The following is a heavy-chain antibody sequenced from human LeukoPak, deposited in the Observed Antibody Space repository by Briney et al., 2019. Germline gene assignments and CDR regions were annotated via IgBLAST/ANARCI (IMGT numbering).Heavy chain of an antibody. J-gene: IGHJ6*03. V-gene: IGHV4-59*01. Sequence: SETLSLTCTVSGGSISSYYWSWIRQPPGKGLEWIGYIYYSGSTNCNPSLKSRVTISVDTSKNQFSLKLSSVTAADTAVYYCASCYPGRPDYYYYMDVWGKGTTVTVSS. CDR2: IYYSGST. CDR3: ASCYPGRPDYYYYMDV. CDR1: GGSISSYY. D-gene: IGHD2-15*01.